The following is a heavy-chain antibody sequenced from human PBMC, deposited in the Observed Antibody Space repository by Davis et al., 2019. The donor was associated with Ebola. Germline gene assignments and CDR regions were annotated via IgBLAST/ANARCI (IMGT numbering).Heavy chain of an antibody. CDR3: ARDLPNYYGSGRHSPWGMGV. J-gene: IGHJ6*02. Sequence: GESLKISCTDSVITFSSYAMTWVRQAPGKGLEWVSAISGSGGSTYYADSVKGRFTISRDNSKNTLYLQMNSLRAEDTAVYYCARDLPNYYGSGRHSPWGMGVWGQGTTVTVSS. D-gene: IGHD3-10*01. CDR2: ISGSGGST. V-gene: IGHV3-23*01. CDR1: VITFSSYA.